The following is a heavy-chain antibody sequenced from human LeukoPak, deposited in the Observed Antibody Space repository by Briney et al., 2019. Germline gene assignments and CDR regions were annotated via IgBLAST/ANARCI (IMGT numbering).Heavy chain of an antibody. V-gene: IGHV3-23*01. Sequence: GGSLRLSCAASGFTFSSYAMGWVRQAPGEGLEWVSAISGSGGSTYYADSVKGRFTISRDNSKNTLYLQMNSLRVEDTAVYYCAREDDVIVPAHRGDWFDPWGQGTLVTVSS. CDR2: ISGSGGST. J-gene: IGHJ5*02. CDR3: AREDDVIVPAHRGDWFDP. CDR1: GFTFSSYA. D-gene: IGHD2-2*01.